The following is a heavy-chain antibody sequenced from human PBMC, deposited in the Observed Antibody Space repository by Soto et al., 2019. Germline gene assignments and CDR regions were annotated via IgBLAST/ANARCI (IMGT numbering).Heavy chain of an antibody. V-gene: IGHV4-30-4*01. D-gene: IGHD3-3*01. CDR3: ARGVTVFGLVSRFWFDP. Sequence: SETLSLTCTVSGGCISSGDYSWSWVRQSPGKGLEWIGHIYNSGITYYNPSLKSRVVISIDTSRNQFSLRLNSLTAADRAVYFCARGVTVFGLVSRFWFDPWGQGTVVTSPQ. J-gene: IGHJ5*02. CDR2: IYNSGIT. CDR1: GGCISSGDYS.